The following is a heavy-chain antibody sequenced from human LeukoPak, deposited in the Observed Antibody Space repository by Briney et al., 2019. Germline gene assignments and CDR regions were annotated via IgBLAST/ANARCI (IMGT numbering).Heavy chain of an antibody. V-gene: IGHV3-74*01. CDR1: GNYW. CDR2: INSDGSWT. Sequence: GGSLRLSCAASGNYWMHWVRQAPGKGLVWVSHINSDGSWTSYADSVKGRFTISKDNAKNTVYLQMNSLRAEDTAVYYCAKDGQLVYFNGPDYWAREPWSPSPQ. D-gene: IGHD6-13*01. J-gene: IGHJ4*02. CDR3: AKDGQLVYFNGPDY.